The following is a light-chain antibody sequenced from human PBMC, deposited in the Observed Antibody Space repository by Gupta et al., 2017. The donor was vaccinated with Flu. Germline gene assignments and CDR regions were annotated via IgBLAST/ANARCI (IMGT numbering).Light chain of an antibody. J-gene: IGKJ2*01. Sequence: PDTPSVSPGERATLACRAILIIYYNLDWNQQKPGHTPMLLMSSASTSVSEFPARFSGSGSGTEFTLISISLQTEEFAVYYSQHENNWPYIFGQGTKVEIK. CDR3: QHENNWPYI. CDR2: SAS. CDR1: LIIYYN. V-gene: IGKV3-15*01.